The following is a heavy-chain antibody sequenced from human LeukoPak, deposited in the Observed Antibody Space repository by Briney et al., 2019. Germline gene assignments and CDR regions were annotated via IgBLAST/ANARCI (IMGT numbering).Heavy chain of an antibody. V-gene: IGHV1-2*02. Sequence: EASVKVSCKASGYTFTGYYMHWVRQAPGQGLEWMGWINPNSGGTNHAQKFQGRVTMTRDTSISTAYMELSRLRSDDTAVYYCARETRDGYNHDAFDIWGQGTMVTVSS. CDR2: INPNSGGT. CDR1: GYTFTGYY. D-gene: IGHD5-24*01. CDR3: ARETRDGYNHDAFDI. J-gene: IGHJ3*02.